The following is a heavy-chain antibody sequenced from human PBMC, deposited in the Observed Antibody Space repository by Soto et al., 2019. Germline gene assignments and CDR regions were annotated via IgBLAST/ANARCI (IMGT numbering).Heavy chain of an antibody. J-gene: IGHJ6*02. V-gene: IGHV1-46*01. CDR2: INPSGGST. CDR1: GYTFTSYY. D-gene: IGHD6-6*01. CDR3: ARVRLSYSSSSGFPQGDYYYGMDV. Sequence: QVQLVQSGAEVKKPGASVKVSCKASGYTFTSYYMHWVRQAPGQGLEWMGIINPSGGSTSYAQKFQGRVTMTRDTSTSTVYMELSSLRSEDTAVYYCARVRLSYSSSSGFPQGDYYYGMDVWGQGTTVTVSS.